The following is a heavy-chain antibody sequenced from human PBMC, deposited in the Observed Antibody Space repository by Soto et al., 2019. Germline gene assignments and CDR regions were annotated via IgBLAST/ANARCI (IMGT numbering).Heavy chain of an antibody. J-gene: IGHJ3*02. CDR1: GFNFRGYG. D-gene: IGHD2-8*01. CDR2: IWPDGSDK. Sequence: GGSLRLSCEVSGFNFRGYGMHWVRQAPGKGPEWVASIWPDGSDKFYVDSVKGRFSISRDNSRKTLYLEMNSLRVEDTAIYYCARVLYAFDIWGQGTMVTVSS. CDR3: ARVLYAFDI. V-gene: IGHV3-33*01.